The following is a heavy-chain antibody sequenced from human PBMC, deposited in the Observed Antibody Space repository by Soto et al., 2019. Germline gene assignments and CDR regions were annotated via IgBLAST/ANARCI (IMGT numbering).Heavy chain of an antibody. Sequence: VGFLRLSCAVSGFTPTTTPWSWVRQPPGKGLEWVTTISGTASRTYYVDSVKGRFFISRDNSKNTVTLQMNNLTLDDTAVYYCATSFRYFDNWGQGTRVTVSS. CDR1: GFTPTTTP. CDR3: ATSFRYFDN. CDR2: ISGTASRT. D-gene: IGHD3-9*01. J-gene: IGHJ4*02. V-gene: IGHV3-23*01.